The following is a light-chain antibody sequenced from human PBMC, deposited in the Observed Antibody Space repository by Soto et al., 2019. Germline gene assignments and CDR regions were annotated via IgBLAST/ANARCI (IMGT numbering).Light chain of an antibody. V-gene: IGKV3-11*01. Sequence: EIVLTQSPATLPLSPGERATLSCRASQSVSSYLAWYQQKPGQAPRLLIYDASNRATGIPARFSGSGSGTDFTLTISSLEPEDFEVYYCQQRSNWHRLTFGGGNKVDIK. CDR2: DAS. CDR1: QSVSSY. J-gene: IGKJ4*01. CDR3: QQRSNWHRLT.